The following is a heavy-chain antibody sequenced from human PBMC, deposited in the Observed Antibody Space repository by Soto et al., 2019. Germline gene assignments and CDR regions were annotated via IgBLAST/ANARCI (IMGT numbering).Heavy chain of an antibody. D-gene: IGHD1-1*01. CDR1: GFTVSGYG. J-gene: IGHJ4*02. CDR3: ARDRNNHFDD. CDR2: IWYDGSKE. Sequence: QVQLVESGGGVVQPGRSLRLSCAASGFTVSGYGMHWVRQAPGKGLEWVAVIWYDGSKEYYADSVKGRFTISRDSSKNTLYLQMNSLRDEDTAVYYCARDRNNHFDDWGQGTPVTVSS. V-gene: IGHV3-33*01.